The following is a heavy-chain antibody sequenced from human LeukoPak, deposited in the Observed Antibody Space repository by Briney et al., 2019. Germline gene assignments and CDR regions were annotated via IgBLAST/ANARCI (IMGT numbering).Heavy chain of an antibody. V-gene: IGHV4-31*03. Sequence: SQTLSLTCTVSGGSISSGGYYWSWIRQHPGKGLEWIGYIYYSGSTYYNPSLKSRVTISVDTSKNQFSLKLSSVTAADTAVYYCARASLDTAMVYYWGQGTLVTVSS. D-gene: IGHD5-18*01. CDR1: GGSISSGGYY. J-gene: IGHJ4*02. CDR2: IYYSGST. CDR3: ARASLDTAMVYY.